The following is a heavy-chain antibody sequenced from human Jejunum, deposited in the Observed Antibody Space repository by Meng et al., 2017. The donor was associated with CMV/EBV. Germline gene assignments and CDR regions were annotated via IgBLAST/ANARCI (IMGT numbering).Heavy chain of an antibody. CDR1: GGSIIPYY. J-gene: IGHJ4*02. CDR2: IYSRGST. Sequence: STVPGGSIIPYYWSWLRQPPGKGLEWIGYIYSRGSTNYNPSLKSRLTISVDTSKNQFSLRLTPVTAADAAVYYCARGGYNRPLDYWGQGALVTVSS. V-gene: IGHV4-59*01. CDR3: ARGGYNRPLDY. D-gene: IGHD6-25*01.